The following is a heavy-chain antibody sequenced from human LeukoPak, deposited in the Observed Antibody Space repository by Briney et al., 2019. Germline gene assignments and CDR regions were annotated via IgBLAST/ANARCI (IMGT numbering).Heavy chain of an antibody. CDR3: TRDPDKAAAEVRFDS. CDR1: GLIFSTYT. V-gene: IGHV3-21*01. D-gene: IGHD6-13*01. J-gene: IGHJ5*01. Sequence: GGSLRLSCAASGLIFSTYTMTWVRQAPGKGLEWVASINTGPTYIHYADAVKGRFIISRDDARNSLYLDMNSLRAEDTAIYYCTRDPDKAAAEVRFDSWGHGTLVTVSS. CDR2: INTGPTYI.